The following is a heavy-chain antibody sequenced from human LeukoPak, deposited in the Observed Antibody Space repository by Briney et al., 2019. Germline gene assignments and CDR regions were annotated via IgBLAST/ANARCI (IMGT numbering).Heavy chain of an antibody. D-gene: IGHD5-24*01. CDR1: GGSISSGGYY. J-gene: IGHJ4*02. CDR3: ARFAEPTSRRDGYNDPDY. Sequence: SETLSLTCTVSGGSISSGGYYWSWIRQHPGKGLEWIGYIYYSGSTYYNPSLKSRVTISVDTSKNQFSLKLSSVTAADTAVYYCARFAEPTSRRDGYNDPDYWGQGTLVTASS. V-gene: IGHV4-31*03. CDR2: IYYSGST.